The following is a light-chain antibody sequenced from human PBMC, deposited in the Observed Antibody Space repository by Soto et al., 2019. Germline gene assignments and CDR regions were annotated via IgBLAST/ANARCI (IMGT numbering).Light chain of an antibody. CDR3: MQALQTPLYT. Sequence: DIVMTQSPLSLPVTPGESASISCRSSQSLLHSIGYNYLDWYLQKPGQSPQLLIYLGSNRASGVPDRFSGSGSGTDFTLKISRVEAEDVGVYYCMQALQTPLYTFGQGTKLEIK. J-gene: IGKJ2*01. V-gene: IGKV2-28*01. CDR1: QSLLHSIGYNY. CDR2: LGS.